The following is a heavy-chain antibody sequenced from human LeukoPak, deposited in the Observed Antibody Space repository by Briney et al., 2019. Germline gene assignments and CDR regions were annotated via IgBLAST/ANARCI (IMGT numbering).Heavy chain of an antibody. D-gene: IGHD5-18*01. CDR1: GGSFSGYY. J-gene: IGHJ4*02. Sequence: SETLSLTCAVYGGSFSGYYWSWIRQPPGKGLEWIGYIYYSGSTNYNPSLKSRVTISVDTSKNQFSLKLSSVTAADTAVYYCASYVDTAMGSNFDYWGQGTLVTVSS. CDR2: IYYSGST. V-gene: IGHV4-59*08. CDR3: ASYVDTAMGSNFDY.